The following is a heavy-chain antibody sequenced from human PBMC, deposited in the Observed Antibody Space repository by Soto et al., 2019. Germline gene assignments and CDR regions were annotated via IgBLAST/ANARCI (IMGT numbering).Heavy chain of an antibody. V-gene: IGHV3-48*02. D-gene: IGHD1-7*01. CDR1: GFTFSSYS. J-gene: IGHJ6*02. Sequence: PGGSLRLSCAASGFTFSSYSMNWVRQAPGKGLEWVSYISSSSSTIYYADSVKGRFTISRDNAKNSLYLQMNSLRDEDTAVYYCARIQLELRTYYYGMDVWGQGTTVTVSS. CDR2: ISSSSSTI. CDR3: ARIQLELRTYYYGMDV.